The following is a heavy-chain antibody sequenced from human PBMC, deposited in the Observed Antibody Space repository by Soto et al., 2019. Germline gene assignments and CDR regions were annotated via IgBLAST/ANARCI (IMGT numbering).Heavy chain of an antibody. CDR3: AHMPPVYYYYGMDV. J-gene: IGHJ6*02. Sequence: QITLKESGPTLVKPTQTLTLTCTFSGFSLSTSGVGVGWIRQPRGKALEWLALIYWDDDKRYSPSLKSRLTITKDISKNQVVLTMTNMDPVDTATYYCAHMPPVYYYYGMDVWGQGTTVTVSS. V-gene: IGHV2-5*02. CDR2: IYWDDDK. CDR1: GFSLSTSGVG.